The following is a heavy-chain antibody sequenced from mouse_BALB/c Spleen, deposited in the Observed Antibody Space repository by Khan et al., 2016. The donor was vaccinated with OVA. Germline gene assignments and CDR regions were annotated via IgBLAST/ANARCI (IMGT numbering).Heavy chain of an antibody. J-gene: IGHJ4*01. Sequence: DLVKPGASVKLSCKASGYTFTSYWINWINQRPGQGLEWIGRIAPGSGSDNYNDMCKGKATLTIDTSSSTAYIQVRSLSSEDSAVYFFARSNYYGSGLYAMDYWGQGTSVTVSS. D-gene: IGHD1-1*01. CDR1: GYTFTSYW. V-gene: IGHV1S41*01. CDR3: ARSNYYGSGLYAMDY. CDR2: IAPGSGSD.